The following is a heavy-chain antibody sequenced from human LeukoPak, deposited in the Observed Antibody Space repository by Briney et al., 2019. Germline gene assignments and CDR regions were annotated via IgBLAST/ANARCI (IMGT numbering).Heavy chain of an antibody. V-gene: IGHV3-23*01. CDR3: AKKQQQLRTWIDY. D-gene: IGHD6-13*01. CDR1: GFTFSSYA. J-gene: IGHJ4*02. CDR2: ISGSGGST. Sequence: TGGSLRLSCAASGFTFSSYAMSWVRQAPGKGLEWVSAISGSGGSTYYADSVKGRFTISRDNSKNTLYLQMNSLRAEDTAVYYCAKKQQQLRTWIDYWGQGTLVTVSS.